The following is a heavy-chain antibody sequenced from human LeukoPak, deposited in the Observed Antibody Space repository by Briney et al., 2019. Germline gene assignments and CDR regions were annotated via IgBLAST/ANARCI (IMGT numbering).Heavy chain of an antibody. Sequence: SETLSLTCAVYGGSFSGYYWSWIRQPPGKGLEWIGEINHSGSTNYNPSLKSRVTISVDTSKNQFSLKLCSVTAADTAVYYCARAIVGAQSSYYYYYMDVWGKGTTVTVSS. CDR3: ARAIVGAQSSYYYYYMDV. CDR2: INHSGST. CDR1: GGSFSGYY. V-gene: IGHV4-34*01. D-gene: IGHD1-26*01. J-gene: IGHJ6*03.